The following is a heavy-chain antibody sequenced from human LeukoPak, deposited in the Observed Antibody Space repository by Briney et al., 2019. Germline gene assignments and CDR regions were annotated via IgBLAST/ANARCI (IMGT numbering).Heavy chain of an antibody. J-gene: IGHJ4*02. Sequence: PGGSLRLSCAASGFTFSSDAMSWVRQAPGKGLGWVSAVSGSGGSTYYADSVKGRFTISRDNSKNTLYLQMNSLRAEDTAVYYCAKAPGYSSGWYHDWGQGTLVTVSS. D-gene: IGHD6-19*01. CDR1: GFTFSSDA. CDR2: VSGSGGST. CDR3: AKAPGYSSGWYHD. V-gene: IGHV3-23*01.